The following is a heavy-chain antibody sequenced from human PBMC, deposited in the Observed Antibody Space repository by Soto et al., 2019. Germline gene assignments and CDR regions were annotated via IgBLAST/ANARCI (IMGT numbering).Heavy chain of an antibody. J-gene: IGHJ6*02. CDR3: ARDLGNYYDSSGYYYYYYYGMDV. Sequence: QVRLVESGGGVVQPGRSLRLSCAASGFSLSGYAMHWVRQAPGKGLEWVAFISYTGSNTYYADSVKGRFTISRDMSMNTLYLQMNRLRAEDTAVYYCARDLGNYYDSSGYYYYYYYGMDVWGQGTTVTVSS. CDR1: GFSLSGYA. V-gene: IGHV3-33*01. CDR2: ISYTGSNT. D-gene: IGHD3-22*01.